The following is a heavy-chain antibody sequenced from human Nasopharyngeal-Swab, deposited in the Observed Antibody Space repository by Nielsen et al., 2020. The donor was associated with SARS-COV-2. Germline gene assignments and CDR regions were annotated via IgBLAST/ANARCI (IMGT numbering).Heavy chain of an antibody. CDR2: FDPEDGET. J-gene: IGHJ6*02. CDR3: ATDHPPTEGQLYYYYGMDV. Sequence: ASVKVSCKVSGYTLTELSMHWVRQAPGKGLEWMGGFDPEDGETIYAQKFQGRVTMTEDTSTDTAYMEPSSLRSEDTAVYYCATDHPPTEGQLYYYYGMDVWGQGTTVTVSS. V-gene: IGHV1-24*01. CDR1: GYTLTELS. D-gene: IGHD1-1*01.